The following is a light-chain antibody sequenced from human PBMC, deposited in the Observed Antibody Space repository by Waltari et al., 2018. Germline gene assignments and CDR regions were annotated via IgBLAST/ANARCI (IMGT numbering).Light chain of an antibody. CDR3: TSYAGKNILV. CDR2: EVN. V-gene: IGLV2-8*01. CDR1: RSNVGVYNF. J-gene: IGLJ3*02. Sequence: QSVLTQPPSASGSLGQSVTISCTGARSNVGVYNFVSWYQQHPGKAPKLIIYEVNKRPSGVPDRFPGSKSGNTASLTVSGLLAEDEADYYCTSYAGKNILVFGGGTNLTVL.